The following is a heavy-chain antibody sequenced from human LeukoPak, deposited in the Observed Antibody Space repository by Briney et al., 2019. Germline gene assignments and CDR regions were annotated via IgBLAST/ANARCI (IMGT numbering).Heavy chain of an antibody. CDR1: GFTYSHYW. CDR2: INTVWRDT. CDR3: SSGRTTGASRLFVVQ. J-gene: IGHJ4*02. V-gene: IGHV3-74*01. D-gene: IGHD3-3*01. Sequence: GGSLRLSCAASGFTYSHYWMHWLRQAPGNGLVWVSRINTVWRDTVDANSVKGRLTIFSDNAKNTLYPQMKRRRAENTAVYYCSSGRTTGASRLFVVQWGQGTLVTVSS.